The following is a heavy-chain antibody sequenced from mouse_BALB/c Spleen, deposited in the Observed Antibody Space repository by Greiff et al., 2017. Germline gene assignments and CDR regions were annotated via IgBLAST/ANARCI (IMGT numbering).Heavy chain of an antibody. J-gene: IGHJ3*01. V-gene: IGHV5-6-3*01. CDR3: ARDGGEYDPWFAY. Sequence: EVQLVESGGGLVQPGGSLKLSCAASGFTFSSYGMSWVRQTPDKRLELVATINSNGGSTYYPDSVKGRFTISRDNAKNTLYLQMSSLKSEDTAMYYCARDGGEYDPWFAYWGQGTLVTVSA. D-gene: IGHD2-3*01. CDR1: GFTFSSYG. CDR2: INSNGGST.